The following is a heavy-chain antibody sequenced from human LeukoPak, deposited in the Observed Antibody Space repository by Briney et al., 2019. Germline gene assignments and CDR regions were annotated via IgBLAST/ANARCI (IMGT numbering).Heavy chain of an antibody. Sequence: GGSLRLSCAASGFTFSSYGMHWVRQAPGKGREGVAVIWYDGSNKYYADSVKGRFTISRDNSKNTLYLQMNSLRAEDTAVYYCAKDDGSGYSIYYWGQGTLVTVSS. CDR2: IWYDGSNK. V-gene: IGHV3-33*06. D-gene: IGHD3-22*01. CDR3: AKDDGSGYSIYY. J-gene: IGHJ4*02. CDR1: GFTFSSYG.